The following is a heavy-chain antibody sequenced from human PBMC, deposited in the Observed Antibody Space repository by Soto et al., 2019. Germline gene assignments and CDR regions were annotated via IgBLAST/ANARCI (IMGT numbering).Heavy chain of an antibody. D-gene: IGHD3-3*01. Sequence: SETLSLTCSVSGDSISNSNHHWGWIRQPPGKGLEWIGTIYYSGNTYYNPSLKSRVTISVDTSKNQFALKVSSVTAADTAVYHCARHHTILYYYYYMDVWGKGTTVTVSS. CDR3: ARHHTILYYYYYMDV. V-gene: IGHV4-39*01. J-gene: IGHJ6*03. CDR2: IYYSGNT. CDR1: GDSISNSNHH.